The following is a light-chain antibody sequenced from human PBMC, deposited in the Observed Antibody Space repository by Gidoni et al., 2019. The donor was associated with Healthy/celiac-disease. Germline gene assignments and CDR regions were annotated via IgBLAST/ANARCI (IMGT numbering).Light chain of an antibody. Sequence: SYELTQPPSVPVSPGQTARITCSGDALPEQYAYWYQQKPGQAPVLVIYKDSERPSGIPARFSCSSSGTTVTFTITGVQTEDEADYYYQSADSSGTYVVFGGGTKLTVL. V-gene: IGLV3-25*03. J-gene: IGLJ2*01. CDR2: KDS. CDR3: QSADSSGTYVV. CDR1: ALPEQY.